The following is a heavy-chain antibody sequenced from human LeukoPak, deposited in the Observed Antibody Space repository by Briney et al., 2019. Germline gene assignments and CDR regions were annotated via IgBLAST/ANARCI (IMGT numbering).Heavy chain of an antibody. CDR1: GVSISSYY. CDR2: IYYSGST. D-gene: IGHD3-16*01. Sequence: SSETLSLTCTVSGVSISSYYWSWIRQPPGKGLEWIGYIYYSGSTNYNPSLKSRVTISVDTSKNQFSLKLSSVTAADTAVYYRARDGDYVWGSHYDYWGQGTLVTVSS. J-gene: IGHJ4*02. V-gene: IGHV4-59*01. CDR3: ARDGDYVWGSHYDY.